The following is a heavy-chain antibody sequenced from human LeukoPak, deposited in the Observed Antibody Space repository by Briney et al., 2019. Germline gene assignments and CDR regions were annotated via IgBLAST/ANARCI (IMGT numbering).Heavy chain of an antibody. CDR2: ISYDGSNK. CDR1: GLTFSSYG. Sequence: GGSLRLSCAASGLTFSSYGMHWVRQAPGKGLEWVAVISYDGSNKYYADSVKGRFTISRDNAKNSLYLQMNSLRDEDTAVYYCARDGGGAGDFWFDPWGQGTLVTVSS. CDR3: ARDGGGAGDFWFDP. D-gene: IGHD3-16*01. V-gene: IGHV3-30*03. J-gene: IGHJ5*02.